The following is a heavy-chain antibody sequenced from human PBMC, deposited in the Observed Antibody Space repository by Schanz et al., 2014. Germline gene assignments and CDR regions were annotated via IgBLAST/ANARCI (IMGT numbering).Heavy chain of an antibody. CDR3: AKSQSSSFDS. Sequence: EVQLAESGGGLVQPGGSLRLSCAASGFTFSDYWMSWVRQAPGKGPEWVANIKHDGSVRDYVDSVEGRFTISRDNAKNSLFLQMNSLRPEDTAVYYCAKSQSSSFDSWGQGTLVTVSS. J-gene: IGHJ4*02. D-gene: IGHD6-13*01. CDR1: GFTFSDYW. V-gene: IGHV3-7*02. CDR2: IKHDGSVR.